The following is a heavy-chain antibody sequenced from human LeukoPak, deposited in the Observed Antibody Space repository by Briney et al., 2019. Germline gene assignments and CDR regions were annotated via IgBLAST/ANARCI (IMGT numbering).Heavy chain of an antibody. CDR3: AKYAAFRIGYCSSTSCYENDY. J-gene: IGHJ4*02. Sequence: GGSLRLSCAASGFIFNSYAMNWVRQAPGKGLEWVSGDSASGGSTYYADSVKGRFTISRDNSKNTLYLQMNSLRAEDTAVYYCAKYAAFRIGYCSSTSCYENDYWGQGTLVTVSS. V-gene: IGHV3-23*01. CDR1: GFIFNSYA. D-gene: IGHD2-2*01. CDR2: DSASGGST.